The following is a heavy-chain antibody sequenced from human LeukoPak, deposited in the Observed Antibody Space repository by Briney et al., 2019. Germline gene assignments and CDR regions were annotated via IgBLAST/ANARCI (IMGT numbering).Heavy chain of an antibody. V-gene: IGHV4-38-2*01. J-gene: IGHJ5*02. D-gene: IGHD2-15*01. CDR3: ARILAAPYWFDP. Sequence: SETLSLTCAVSGYSISSGYYWGWIRQPPGKGLEWIGSIYHSGSTYYNPSLKSRVTISVDTSKNQSSLKLSSVTAADTAVYYCARILAAPYWFDPWGQGTLVTVSS. CDR2: IYHSGST. CDR1: GYSISSGYY.